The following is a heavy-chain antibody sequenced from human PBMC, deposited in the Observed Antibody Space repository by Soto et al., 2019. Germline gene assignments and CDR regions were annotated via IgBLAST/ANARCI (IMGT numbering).Heavy chain of an antibody. J-gene: IGHJ6*02. CDR1: GYTFTSYG. Sequence: QVQLVQSGAEVKKPGASVKVSCKASGYTFTSYGISWVRQAPGQGLEWMGWISAYNGNTNYAQKLQGRVTMITDTSTSTAYMELRSLRSDDTAVYSCARIIRGVIIYYYYGMDVWGQGTTVTVSS. CDR3: ARIIRGVIIYYYYGMDV. V-gene: IGHV1-18*01. CDR2: ISAYNGNT. D-gene: IGHD3-10*01.